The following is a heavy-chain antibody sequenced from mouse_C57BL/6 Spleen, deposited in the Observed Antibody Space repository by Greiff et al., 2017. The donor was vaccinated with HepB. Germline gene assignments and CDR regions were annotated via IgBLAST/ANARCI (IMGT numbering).Heavy chain of an antibody. CDR3: ARSNTTVVGAMDY. D-gene: IGHD1-1*01. Sequence: QVQLQQPGTELVKPGASVKLSCKASGYTFTSYWMHWVKQRPGQGLEWIGNINPSNGGTNYNEKFKSKATLTVDKSSSTAYMRHSSLTSEDSAVYYCARSNTTVVGAMDYWGQGASVTVSS. J-gene: IGHJ4*01. V-gene: IGHV1-53*01. CDR1: GYTFTSYW. CDR2: INPSNGGT.